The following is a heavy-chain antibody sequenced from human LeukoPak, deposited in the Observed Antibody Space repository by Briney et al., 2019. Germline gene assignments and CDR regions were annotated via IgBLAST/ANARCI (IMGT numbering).Heavy chain of an antibody. J-gene: IGHJ3*02. Sequence: ASVKVSCKASGYTFTSYGISWVRQAPGQGLEWMGWISAYNGNTNYAQKFQGRVTMTRDTSISTAYMELSRLRSDDTAVYYCARVRKEWELRDAFDIWGQGTMVTVSS. D-gene: IGHD1-26*01. V-gene: IGHV1-18*01. CDR3: ARVRKEWELRDAFDI. CDR1: GYTFTSYG. CDR2: ISAYNGNT.